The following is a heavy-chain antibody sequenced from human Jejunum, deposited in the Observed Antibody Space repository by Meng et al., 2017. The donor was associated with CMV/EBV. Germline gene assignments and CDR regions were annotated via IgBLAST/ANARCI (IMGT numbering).Heavy chain of an antibody. J-gene: IGHJ3*02. D-gene: IGHD6-6*01. CDR1: VSGQDVT. CDR2: PYSRSTWST. Sequence: VSGQDVTCSLIRHSPSSGLAWLGRPYSRSTWSTDYAQSVKGRISVTPDTSKNQFSLELNSVSPADAAVYYCVTRSKFNLVWSFDIWGQGTTVTVSS. V-gene: IGHV6-1*01. CDR3: VTRSKFNLVWSFDI.